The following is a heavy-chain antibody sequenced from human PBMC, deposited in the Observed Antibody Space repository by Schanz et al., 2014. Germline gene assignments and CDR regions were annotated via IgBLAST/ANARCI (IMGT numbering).Heavy chain of an antibody. CDR3: ARDPVEGAPTPYYFDS. Sequence: VQLVESGGGLVKPGGSLRLSCAGSGFTFTTFAMTWVRQAPGKGLEWVSGISDRGDGTNYGDSVRGRFTISRDNTKNSVFLQMSSLRVEDTGLYFCARDPVEGAPTPYYFDSWGPGTLVTVSS. CDR2: ISDRGDGT. V-gene: IGHV3-23*04. D-gene: IGHD3-16*01. J-gene: IGHJ4*02. CDR1: GFTFTTFA.